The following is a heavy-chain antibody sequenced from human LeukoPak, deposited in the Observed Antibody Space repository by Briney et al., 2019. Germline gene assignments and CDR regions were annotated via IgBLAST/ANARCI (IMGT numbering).Heavy chain of an antibody. Sequence: VASVKVSCKASGYTFTTYAMHWVRPAPGQRLEWMGWINGDNGNTKYSQKFQGRVTITRDTSASTAYMELSSLRSEDTAVYYCARDRVDYYGSGSYFIDYWGQGTLVTVSS. D-gene: IGHD3-10*01. V-gene: IGHV1-3*01. CDR2: INGDNGNT. J-gene: IGHJ4*02. CDR1: GYTFTTYA. CDR3: ARDRVDYYGSGSYFIDY.